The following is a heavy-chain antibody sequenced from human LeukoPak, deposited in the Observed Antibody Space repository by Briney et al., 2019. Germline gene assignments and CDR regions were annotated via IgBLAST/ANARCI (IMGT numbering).Heavy chain of an antibody. V-gene: IGHV4-39*07. CDR3: ARAQSRGSWRHYYYYYMDV. Sequence: PSETLSLTCTVSGGSISSSSYYWGWIRQPPGKGLEWIGSIYYSGSTYYNPSLKSRVTISVDTSKNQFSLKLSSVTAADTAVHYCARAQSRGSWRHYYYYYMDVWGKGTTVTVSS. D-gene: IGHD6-13*01. CDR1: GGSISSSSYY. CDR2: IYYSGST. J-gene: IGHJ6*03.